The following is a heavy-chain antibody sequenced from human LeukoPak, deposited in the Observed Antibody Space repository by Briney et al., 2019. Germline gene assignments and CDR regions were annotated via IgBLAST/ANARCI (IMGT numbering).Heavy chain of an antibody. V-gene: IGHV4-59*08. J-gene: IGHJ5*02. CDR1: GFTFSSYA. CDR2: IYYSEST. Sequence: GSLRLSCAASGFTFSSYAMYWIRQPPGKGLEWIGYIYYSESTNYNPSLKSRVTISVDTSKSQFFLKLSSVTAADTAVYYCARQKWVTMVRGVINWFDPWGQGTLVTVSS. CDR3: ARQKWVTMVRGVINWFDP. D-gene: IGHD3-10*01.